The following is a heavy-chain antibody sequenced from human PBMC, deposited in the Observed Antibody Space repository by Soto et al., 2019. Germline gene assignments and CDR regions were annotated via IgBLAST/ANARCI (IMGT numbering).Heavy chain of an antibody. CDR1: GFTFSSYA. V-gene: IGHV3-23*01. CDR2: ISDSGSHT. J-gene: IGHJ4*02. Sequence: GGSLRLSCAASGFTFSSYAMSWVRQAPGKGLEWVSAISDSGSHTYYADSVKGRFTISRDNSKNTLYLQMNSLRAEDTAVYYCASRRGYCSGGNCYKYFDYWGQGTLVTVSS. CDR3: ASRRGYCSGGNCYKYFDY. D-gene: IGHD2-15*01.